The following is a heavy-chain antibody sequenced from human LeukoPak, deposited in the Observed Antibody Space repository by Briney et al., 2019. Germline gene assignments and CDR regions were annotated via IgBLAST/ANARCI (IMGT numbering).Heavy chain of an antibody. V-gene: IGHV4-34*01. CDR1: GGSFSGYY. D-gene: IGHD4-23*01. CDR2: INHSGST. J-gene: IGHJ4*02. Sequence: SETLSLTCAVYGGSFSGYYWSWIRQPPGKGLEWIGEINHSGSTNYNPSLKRRVTISVDTSKNQFSLKLSSVTAADTAVYYCARDHDYGGSRSFDYWGQGTLVTVSS. CDR3: ARDHDYGGSRSFDY.